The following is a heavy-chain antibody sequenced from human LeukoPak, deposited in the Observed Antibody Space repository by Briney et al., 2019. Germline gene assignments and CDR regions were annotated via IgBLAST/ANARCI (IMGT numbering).Heavy chain of an antibody. CDR1: GFTFNRYA. D-gene: IGHD6-19*01. J-gene: IGHJ4*02. V-gene: IGHV3-21*01. Sequence: PGGSLRLSCAASGFTFNRYAMTWVRRAPGKGLEWISLISSGADSYYTDSVRGRFTVSRDNAKNSLYLQMNSLRAEDTAVYYCARDRIAVAGGGYIDYWGQGTLVTVSS. CDR3: ARDRIAVAGGGYIDY. CDR2: ISSGADS.